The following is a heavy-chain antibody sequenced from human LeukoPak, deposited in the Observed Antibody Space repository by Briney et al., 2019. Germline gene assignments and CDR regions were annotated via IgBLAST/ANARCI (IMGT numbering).Heavy chain of an antibody. J-gene: IGHJ4*02. D-gene: IGHD6-13*01. CDR1: GFTFSSYG. CDR2: ISGSGGST. V-gene: IGHV3-23*01. Sequence: GGSLRLSCAASGFTFSSYGMSWVRQAPGKGLEWVSAISGSGGSTYYADSVKGRSTISRDNSKNTLYLQMNSLRAEDTAVYYCARDLMGIAYRGAFYYWGQGTLVTVSS. CDR3: ARDLMGIAYRGAFYY.